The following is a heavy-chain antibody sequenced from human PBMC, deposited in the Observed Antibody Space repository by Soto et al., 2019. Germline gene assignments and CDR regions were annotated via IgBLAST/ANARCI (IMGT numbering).Heavy chain of an antibody. Sequence: VQLMESGGGLVQPGGSLRLSCAASGFTFSSYWMSWVRQAPGKGLEWVAAISGDGSKKSYADSVKGRATLSRDNAKNTLYLQMDNLRAEDTAVYFCGRDLGGSGTPLEYYGMDVWGRGTTVTVSS. CDR3: GRDLGGSGTPLEYYGMDV. CDR2: ISGDGSKK. J-gene: IGHJ6*02. D-gene: IGHD3-10*01. V-gene: IGHV3-30*03. CDR1: GFTFSSYW.